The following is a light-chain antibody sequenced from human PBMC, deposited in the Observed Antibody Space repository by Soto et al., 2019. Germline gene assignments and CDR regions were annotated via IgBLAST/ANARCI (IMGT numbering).Light chain of an antibody. V-gene: IGLV1-40*01. Sequence: QSVLTQPPSVSGAPGQRVTISCTGSSSNIGAGYDVHWYQQFPGTAPKLLIYDNSNRPSGVPDRISGSKSGTSASLAITGLQAEDEADYYCRSYDSSLSGSVFGGGTKVTVL. CDR1: SSNIGAGYD. J-gene: IGLJ2*01. CDR2: DNS. CDR3: RSYDSSLSGSV.